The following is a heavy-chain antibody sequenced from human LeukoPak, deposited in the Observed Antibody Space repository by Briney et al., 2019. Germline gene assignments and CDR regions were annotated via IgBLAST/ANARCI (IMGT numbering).Heavy chain of an antibody. V-gene: IGHV4-61*02. D-gene: IGHD6-13*01. CDR2: IYTSGST. Sequence: SETLSLTCAVSGGSISSGGYSWSWIRQPPGKGLEWIGRIYTSGSTNYNPSLKSRVTMSVDTSKNQFSLKLSSVTAADTAVYYCARDDSIAAAGPTFDYWGQGTLVTVSS. CDR3: ARDDSIAAAGPTFDY. CDR1: GGSISSGGYS. J-gene: IGHJ4*02.